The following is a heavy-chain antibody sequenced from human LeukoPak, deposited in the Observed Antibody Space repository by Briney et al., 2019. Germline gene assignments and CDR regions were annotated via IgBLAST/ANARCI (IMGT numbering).Heavy chain of an antibody. CDR2: ITYDGSSE. Sequence: PGGSLRLSCVAYGFTFSNYGMHWVRQAPGKGLEWVATITYDGSSEYYADSVKDRFTVSRDNSKNTLYLQMSSLKTEDTAVYYCAKRGDGGHKSLEYWGQGTLVIVSS. D-gene: IGHD3-16*01. CDR3: AKRGDGGHKSLEY. J-gene: IGHJ4*02. CDR1: GFTFSNYG. V-gene: IGHV3-30*18.